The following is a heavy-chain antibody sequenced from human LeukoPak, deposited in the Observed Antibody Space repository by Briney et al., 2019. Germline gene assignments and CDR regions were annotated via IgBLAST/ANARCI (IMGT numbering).Heavy chain of an antibody. CDR1: GFTFSNAW. D-gene: IGHD5-12*01. CDR2: IKSKTDVGTT. Sequence: PGGSLRLSCAASGFTFSNAWMSWVRQAPGKGLEWVGRIKSKTDVGTTDYAAPVKGRFTISRDDSKNTLYLQMNSLKTEDTAVYYCTTSLSGYDFLFDYWGQGTLVTVSS. V-gene: IGHV3-15*01. CDR3: TTSLSGYDFLFDY. J-gene: IGHJ4*02.